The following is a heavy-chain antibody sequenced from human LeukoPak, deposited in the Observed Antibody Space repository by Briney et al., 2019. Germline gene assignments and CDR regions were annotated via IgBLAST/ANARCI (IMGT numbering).Heavy chain of an antibody. V-gene: IGHV3-9*01. J-gene: IGHJ4*02. D-gene: IGHD4-11*01. CDR3: AKGAQQFNYFDY. CDR2: ITWNSGRL. CDR1: GFTFDDYA. Sequence: GRSLRLSCAASGFTFDDYAMHWVRQAPGMGLEWISGITWNSGRLDYADSVKGRFTISRDSDKKSLYLQMNSLRPQDTAVYFCAKGAQQFNYFDYWGPGTLVTVSS.